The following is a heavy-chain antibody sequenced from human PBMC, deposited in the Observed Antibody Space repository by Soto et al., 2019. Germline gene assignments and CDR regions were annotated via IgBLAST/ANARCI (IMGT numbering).Heavy chain of an antibody. Sequence: QVQLVQSGAEVKKPGSSVKVSCKASGCTFSSYTISWVRQAPGQGLEWMGRIIPILGIANYAQKFQGRVTITADKATSTAYMELSSLRSEDTAVYYCARDGGSSPTTAYYDYYMDVWGKGTTVTVSS. CDR2: IIPILGIA. CDR1: GCTFSSYT. V-gene: IGHV1-69*08. CDR3: ARDGGSSPTTAYYDYYMDV. J-gene: IGHJ6*03. D-gene: IGHD4-4*01.